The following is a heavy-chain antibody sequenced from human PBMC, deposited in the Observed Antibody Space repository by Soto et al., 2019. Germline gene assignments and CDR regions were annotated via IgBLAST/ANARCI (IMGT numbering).Heavy chain of an antibody. V-gene: IGHV3-23*01. Sequence: EVQLLESGGGLVQPGGSLRLSCAASGFTFTNYAMSWVRQAPGKGLEWVSTISGGGDGTYYADSVKGHFTISRDNSKNKLYLEMNSRRVEDTAIYYCAKKGLGSLKTFCSGSGCHYAFDIWGQGTMVTVSS. CDR3: AKKGLGSLKTFCSGSGCHYAFDI. J-gene: IGHJ3*02. CDR2: ISGGGDGT. D-gene: IGHD6-19*01. CDR1: GFTFTNYA.